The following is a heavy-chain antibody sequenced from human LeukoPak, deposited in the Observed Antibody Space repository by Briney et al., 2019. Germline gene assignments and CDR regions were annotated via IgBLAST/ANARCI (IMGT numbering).Heavy chain of an antibody. D-gene: IGHD3-22*01. J-gene: IGHJ4*02. CDR2: INHSGST. V-gene: IGHV4-34*01. Sequence: PSETLSLTCAVYGGSFSGYYWSWIRQPPGKGLEWIGEINHSGSTNYNPSLKSRVTISVDTSKNQFSLKLSSVTAADTAVYYCARGYDSSGYSPGWGQGTLVTVSS. CDR3: ARGYDSSGYSPG. CDR1: GGSFSGYY.